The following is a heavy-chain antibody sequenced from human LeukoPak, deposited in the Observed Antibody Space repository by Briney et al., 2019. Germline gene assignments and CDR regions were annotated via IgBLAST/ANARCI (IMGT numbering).Heavy chain of an antibody. CDR2: INHSGST. D-gene: IGHD2/OR15-2a*01. J-gene: IGHJ2*01. CDR3: ARYLPYWYFDL. V-gene: IGHV4-34*01. CDR1: GGSFSGYY. Sequence: SETLSLTCAVYGGSFSGYYWSWIRQPPGKGLEWIGEINHSGSTNYNPSLKSRVTISVDTSKNQFSLKLSSVTAADTAAYYCARYLPYWYFDLWGRGTLVTVSS.